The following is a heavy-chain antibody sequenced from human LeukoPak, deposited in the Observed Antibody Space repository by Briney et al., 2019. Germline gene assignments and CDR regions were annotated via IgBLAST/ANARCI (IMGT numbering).Heavy chain of an antibody. CDR1: GGSISSGGYY. Sequence: PSQTLSLTCTVSGGSISSGGYYWSWIRQHPGKGLEWIGYIYYSGSTYYNPSLKSRVTISVDTSKNQFSLKLSSVTAADTAVYYCARDLPSGSGSYYRYYYYGMDVWGKGTTVTVSS. CDR3: ARDLPSGSGSYYRYYYYGMDV. V-gene: IGHV4-31*03. J-gene: IGHJ6*04. D-gene: IGHD3-10*01. CDR2: IYYSGST.